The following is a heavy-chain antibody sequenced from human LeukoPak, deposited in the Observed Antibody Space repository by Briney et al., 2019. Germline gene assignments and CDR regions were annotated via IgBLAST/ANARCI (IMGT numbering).Heavy chain of an antibody. CDR1: GSTFSSFA. D-gene: IGHD2-8*02. J-gene: IGHJ6*03. CDR3: AKNRGHCVDGVCHNYYYMDV. CDR2: VSGSAGRT. V-gene: IGHV3-23*01. Sequence: GGSLRLSCAASGSTFSSFAMTWVRQAPGKGLEWVSPVSGSAGRTDYADSVKGRFTISRDNLKNTLYLQMNGLRAEDTAVYYCAKNRGHCVDGVCHNYYYMDVWGRGTTATVSS.